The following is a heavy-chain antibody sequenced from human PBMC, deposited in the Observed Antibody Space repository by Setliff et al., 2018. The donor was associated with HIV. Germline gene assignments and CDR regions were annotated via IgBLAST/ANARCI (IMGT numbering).Heavy chain of an antibody. J-gene: IGHJ3*02. CDR1: GFTLSSYA. CDR3: AKAASNLAAAGGPLDM. Sequence: GGSLRLSCAASGFTLSSYAMNWVRQAPGKGLEWLSGISNTGSSTYYGDSVKGRFTISRDKSRNIVFLQMKSLRVEDTALYYCAKAASNLAAAGGPLDMWGPGTVVTVSS. CDR2: ISNTGSST. D-gene: IGHD6-13*01. V-gene: IGHV3-23*01.